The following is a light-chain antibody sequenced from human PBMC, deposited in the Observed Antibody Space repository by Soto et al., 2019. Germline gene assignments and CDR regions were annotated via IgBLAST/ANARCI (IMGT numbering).Light chain of an antibody. V-gene: IGKV1-5*01. CDR2: DVS. Sequence: GDRVVITCRASESISSWLAWYQQKPGKAPKLLIYDVSSLESGVPSRFSGSGSGTEFTLTISSLQPDDFATYYCQQYNTYPWTFGQGTKVDIK. J-gene: IGKJ1*01. CDR3: QQYNTYPWT. CDR1: ESISSW.